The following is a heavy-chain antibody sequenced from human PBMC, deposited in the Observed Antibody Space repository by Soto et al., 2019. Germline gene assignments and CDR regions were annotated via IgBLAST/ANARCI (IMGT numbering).Heavy chain of an antibody. D-gene: IGHD2-21*02. CDR2: ISSSSHTI. CDR1: GSTLSTYS. J-gene: IGHJ3*02. CDR3: AARGDDAAFDI. V-gene: IGHV3-48*01. Sequence: EVLLVESGGGLVQPGGSLRLSCAASGSTLSTYSMNWVRQAPGKGLEWVSYISSSSHTIFYADSVKGRFIISRDNARNSLFLQMNSLRAEDSAVYYCAARGDDAAFDIWGQGTMVTVSS.